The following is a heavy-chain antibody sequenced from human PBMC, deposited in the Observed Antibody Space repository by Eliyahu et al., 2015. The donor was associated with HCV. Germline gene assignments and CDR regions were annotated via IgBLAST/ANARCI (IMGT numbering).Heavy chain of an antibody. D-gene: IGHD3-3*01. CDR2: INAGXXNT. V-gene: IGHV1-3*01. J-gene: IGHJ4*02. Sequence: QVQLVQSGAXXKXPGASVKVSCKASGYTFTSYAMHWVRXAPGXRLEWMGWINAGXXNTKYSQKFQGRVTITRDTSASTAYMELSSLRSEDTAVYYCARADDFDYWGQGTLVTVSS. CDR3: ARADDFDY. CDR1: GYTFTSYA.